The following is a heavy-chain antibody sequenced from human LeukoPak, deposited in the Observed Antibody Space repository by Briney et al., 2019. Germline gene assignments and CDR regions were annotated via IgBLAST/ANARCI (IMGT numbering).Heavy chain of an antibody. Sequence: GGSLRLSCAASGFTFSSYWMSWVRQAPGKGPEWVANIRQDGSEKYYVDSVKGRFTISRDNAKNSLYLQMNSLRAEDTAVYYCARVVATIYYFDYWGQGTLVTVSS. D-gene: IGHD5-12*01. V-gene: IGHV3-7*01. CDR3: ARVVATIYYFDY. J-gene: IGHJ4*02. CDR2: IRQDGSEK. CDR1: GFTFSSYW.